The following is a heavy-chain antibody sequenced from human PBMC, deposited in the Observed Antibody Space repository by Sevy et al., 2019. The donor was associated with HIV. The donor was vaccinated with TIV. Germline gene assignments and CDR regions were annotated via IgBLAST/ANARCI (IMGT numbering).Heavy chain of an antibody. CDR1: GYTFTSYS. Sequence: ASVKVSCKASGYTFTSYSIHWVRQAPGQGLEWMGIINPSGGSTTYAQMFQGRVTLTRDKSTSTVFLELSSLRSDDTAVYYCAIRVFSGYDGVDQWGQGTLVTVSS. J-gene: IGHJ4*02. CDR2: INPSGGST. V-gene: IGHV1-46*01. CDR3: AIRVFSGYDGVDQ. D-gene: IGHD5-12*01.